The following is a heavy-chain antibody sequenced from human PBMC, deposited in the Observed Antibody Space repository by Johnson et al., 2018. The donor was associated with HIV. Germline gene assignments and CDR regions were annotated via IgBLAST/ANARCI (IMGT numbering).Heavy chain of an antibody. Sequence: VQVVESGGTVVRPGGSLRLSCAASGFTFDDYDMSWVRQAPGQGLEWVGRIKSKTDGGATDYAAPVKGRFTISRADSRNTLSLQMNGLKTEDTAVYYCTTDRGKWELGFSAFDIWGQGTLVTVSS. CDR2: IKSKTDGGAT. J-gene: IGHJ3*02. V-gene: IGHV3-15*02. CDR3: TTDRGKWELGFSAFDI. CDR1: GFTFDDYD. D-gene: IGHD1-26*01.